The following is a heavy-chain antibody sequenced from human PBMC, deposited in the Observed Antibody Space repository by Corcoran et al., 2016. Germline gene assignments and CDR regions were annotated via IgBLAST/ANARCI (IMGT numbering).Heavy chain of an antibody. J-gene: IGHJ4*02. V-gene: IGHV3-48*04. D-gene: IGHD6-13*01. CDR1: GFTFSSYS. CDR3: ARGGMAAAGTVLFDY. CDR2: ISSSSSTI. Sequence: EVQLVESGGGLVQPGGSLRLSCAASGFTFSSYSMNWVRQAPGKGLEWVSYISSSSSTIYYADSVKGRFTISRDNAKNSLYLQMNSPRAEDTAVYYCARGGMAAAGTVLFDYWGQGTLVTVSS.